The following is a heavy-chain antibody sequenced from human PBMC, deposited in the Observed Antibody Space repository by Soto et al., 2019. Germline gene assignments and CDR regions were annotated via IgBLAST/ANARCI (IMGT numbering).Heavy chain of an antibody. Sequence: QVQLVQSGAEVKKPGASVKVSCKASGYTFTSYGISWVRQAPGQGLEWMGWISAYNGNTNYAQTLHRIVTMTTATPTCKAYVTLTRVRSADTAVYYCARDGYYDTRGYRSAFDYWGQGALGSVSS. J-gene: IGHJ4*02. V-gene: IGHV1-18*01. CDR2: ISAYNGNT. CDR1: GYTFTSYG. CDR3: ARDGYYDTRGYRSAFDY. D-gene: IGHD3-22*01.